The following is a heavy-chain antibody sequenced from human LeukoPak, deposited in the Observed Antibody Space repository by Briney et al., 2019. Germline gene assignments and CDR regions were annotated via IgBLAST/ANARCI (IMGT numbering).Heavy chain of an antibody. CDR3: AKSDDILTGYYNWYFQH. Sequence: ASVKVSCKASGYTFTGYYMHWVRQAPGQGLEWMGWINPNSGGTNYAQKFQGRVTMTRDTSISTAYMELSRLRSDDTAVYYCAKSDDILTGYYNWYFQHWGQGTLVTVSS. CDR1: GYTFTGYY. CDR2: INPNSGGT. D-gene: IGHD3-9*01. V-gene: IGHV1-2*02. J-gene: IGHJ1*01.